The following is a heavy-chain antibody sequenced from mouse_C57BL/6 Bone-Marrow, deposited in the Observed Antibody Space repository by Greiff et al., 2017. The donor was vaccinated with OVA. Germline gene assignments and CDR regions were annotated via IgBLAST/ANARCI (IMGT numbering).Heavy chain of an antibody. D-gene: IGHD2-3*01. CDR2: IDPSDSYT. CDR3: ARGYDGYPGDY. Sequence: VQLQQPGAELVMPGASVKLSCKASGYTFTSYWMHWVKQRPGQGLEWIGEIDPSDSYTNYNQKFKGKSTLTVDKSSSTAYMQLSSLTSEDSAVYYCARGYDGYPGDYWGQGTTLTVSS. V-gene: IGHV1-69*01. J-gene: IGHJ2*01. CDR1: GYTFTSYW.